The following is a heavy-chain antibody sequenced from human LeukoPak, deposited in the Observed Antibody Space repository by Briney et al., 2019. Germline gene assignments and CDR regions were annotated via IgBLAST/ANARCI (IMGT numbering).Heavy chain of an antibody. J-gene: IGHJ6*02. CDR1: GFPFSSYA. CDR3: ARDSGQGTGVLYYYYGMDV. D-gene: IGHD3/OR15-3a*01. CDR2: ISSSTNYM. V-gene: IGHV3-21*01. Sequence: PGGSLRLSCSASGFPFSSYAMHWVRQAPGKGLEWVSSISSSTNYMYYADSVKGRFTISRDNGKNSVFLQMNSLGAEDTAVYYCARDSGQGTGVLYYYYGMDVWGQGTTVTVSS.